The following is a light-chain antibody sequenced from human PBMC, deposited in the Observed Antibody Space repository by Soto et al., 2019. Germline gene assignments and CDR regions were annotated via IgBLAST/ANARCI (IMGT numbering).Light chain of an antibody. CDR3: QQYNNWLWT. CDR1: QSVSRN. Sequence: EIVMTQSPATLSVSPGERATLSCRASQSVSRNVAWYQQKPGQAPRLLIHAASTRATGISVRFSGSGSGTECTLTISSLQSEDFAVYYCQQYNNWLWTFGQGTKVEIK. J-gene: IGKJ1*01. CDR2: AAS. V-gene: IGKV3-15*01.